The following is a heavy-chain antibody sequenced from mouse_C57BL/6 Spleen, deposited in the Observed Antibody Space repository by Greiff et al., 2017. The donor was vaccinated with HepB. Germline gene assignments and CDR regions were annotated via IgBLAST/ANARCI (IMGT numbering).Heavy chain of an antibody. Sequence: QVQLQQSGAELVKPGASVKLSCKASGYTFTSYWMHWVKQRPGQGLEWIGMIHPNSGSTNYNEKFKSKATLTVDKSSSTAYMQLSSLTSEDSAVYYCARWRDYGNGFDYWGQGTTLTVSS. V-gene: IGHV1-64*01. CDR2: IHPNSGST. J-gene: IGHJ2*01. D-gene: IGHD2-1*01. CDR1: GYTFTSYW. CDR3: ARWRDYGNGFDY.